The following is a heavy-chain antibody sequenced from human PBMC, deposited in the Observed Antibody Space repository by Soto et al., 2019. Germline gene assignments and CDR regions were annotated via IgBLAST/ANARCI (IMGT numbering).Heavy chain of an antibody. CDR2: ISYDGSNK. D-gene: IGHD3-3*01. CDR3: AKDRSEDFWSRFDY. V-gene: IGHV3-30*18. Sequence: QVQLVESGGGVVQPGRSLRLSCAASGFTFSSYGMHWVRQAPGKGLEWVAVISYDGSNKYYADSVNGRFTISRDNSKNTLYLQMNSLRAEDTAVYYCAKDRSEDFWSRFDYWGQGTLVTVSS. J-gene: IGHJ4*02. CDR1: GFTFSSYG.